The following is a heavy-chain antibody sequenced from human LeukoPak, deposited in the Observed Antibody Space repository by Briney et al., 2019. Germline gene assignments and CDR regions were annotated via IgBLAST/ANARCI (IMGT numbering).Heavy chain of an antibody. J-gene: IGHJ4*02. CDR3: ARGPVIHYESGGYYYFDY. CDR2: ITHSGST. Sequence: SETLSLTCAVYGGSFSDNYWSWIRQPPGKGLEWIEEITHSGSTNYNPSLKSRATISVDTSKDQFSLKLSSVTAADTAVYYCARGPVIHYESGGYYYFDYWGQGTLVTVSS. CDR1: GGSFSDNY. V-gene: IGHV4-34*01. D-gene: IGHD3-22*01.